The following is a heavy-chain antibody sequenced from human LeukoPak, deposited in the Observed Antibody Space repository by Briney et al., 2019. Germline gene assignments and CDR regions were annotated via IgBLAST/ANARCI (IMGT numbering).Heavy chain of an antibody. Sequence: ASVKVSCKASGYTFAKYDINWVRQATGQGLEWMGWMNPNSGNTGFAQKFQGRVTMTRNTSITTAYMELSSLRSEDTAVYYCARAVGVEKSTGYYYYGMDVWGQGTTITVSS. V-gene: IGHV1-8*01. CDR3: ARAVGVEKSTGYYYYGMDV. CDR2: MNPNSGNT. CDR1: GYTFAKYD. D-gene: IGHD3-3*01. J-gene: IGHJ6*02.